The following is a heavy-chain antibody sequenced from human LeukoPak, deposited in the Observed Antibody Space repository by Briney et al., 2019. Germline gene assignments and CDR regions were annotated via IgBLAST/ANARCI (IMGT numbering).Heavy chain of an antibody. CDR1: YYTFTSYG. CDR2: ISGYNGNT. CDR3: ARDPGAYADNAFDI. D-gene: IGHD4-17*01. V-gene: IGHV1-18*01. J-gene: IGHJ3*02. Sequence: ASVKVSCKALYYTFTSYGISCVPQAAGLGRDCFAWISGYNGNTNYARRLQGRVTMTTDTSTSTAYMELRSLRSDDTALYYCARDPGAYADNAFDIWGQGTMVTVSS.